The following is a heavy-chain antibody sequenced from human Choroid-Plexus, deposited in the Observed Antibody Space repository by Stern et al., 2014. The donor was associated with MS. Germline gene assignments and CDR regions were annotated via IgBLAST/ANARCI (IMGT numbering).Heavy chain of an antibody. Sequence: QVQLVQSGGGVVQPGKSLRLSCAASGFTFKNYPMHWVRQAPGKGLEWVAGISHDGSSQYYADSVKGRFTISRDNSKNTLYVQTDSLRADDTAIYYCVRGPGEWKSAEYFPHWGQGALVTVSS. CDR2: ISHDGSSQ. J-gene: IGHJ1*01. D-gene: IGHD3-10*01. CDR3: VRGPGEWKSAEYFPH. V-gene: IGHV3-30-3*01. CDR1: GFTFKNYP.